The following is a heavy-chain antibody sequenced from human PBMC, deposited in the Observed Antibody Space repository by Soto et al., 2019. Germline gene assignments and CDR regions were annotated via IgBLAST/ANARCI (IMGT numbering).Heavy chain of an antibody. V-gene: IGHV1-69*04. CDR3: AREKSKTTLNYYYYGMDV. CDR1: GGTFSSYA. Sequence: SVKVSCKASGGTFSSYAISWVRQAPGQGLEWMGRIIPILGIANYAQKFQGRVTITADKSTSTAYMELSSLRSEDTAVYYCAREKSKTTLNYYYYGMDVWGQGTTVTVSS. CDR2: IIPILGIA. J-gene: IGHJ6*02. D-gene: IGHD4-17*01.